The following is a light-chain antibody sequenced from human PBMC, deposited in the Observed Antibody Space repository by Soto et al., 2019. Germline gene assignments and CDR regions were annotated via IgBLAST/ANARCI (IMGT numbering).Light chain of an antibody. V-gene: IGKV3-11*01. CDR2: DAS. J-gene: IGKJ5*01. Sequence: EIVLTQSPATLSLSPGERSTLSCRASQSVSSYLAWYQQKPGQAPRLLIYDASNRATGIPARFSGSGSGTDFTLTISSLEPEDFAFYYCQHRSNWPPITFGQGTRLEIK. CDR1: QSVSSY. CDR3: QHRSNWPPIT.